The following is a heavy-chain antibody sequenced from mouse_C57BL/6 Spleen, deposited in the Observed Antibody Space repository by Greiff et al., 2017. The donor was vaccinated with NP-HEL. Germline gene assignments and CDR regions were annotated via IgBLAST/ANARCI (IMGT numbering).Heavy chain of an antibody. D-gene: IGHD1-1*01. CDR3: ARDSGSSRYYAMDY. V-gene: IGHV1-81*01. Sequence: VQLQQSGAELARPGASVKLSCKASGYTFTSYGISWVKQRTGQGLEWIGEIYPRSGNTYYNEKFKGKATLTADKSSSTAYMELRSLTSEDSAVYFCARDSGSSRYYAMDYWGQGTSVTVSS. J-gene: IGHJ4*01. CDR2: IYPRSGNT. CDR1: GYTFTSYG.